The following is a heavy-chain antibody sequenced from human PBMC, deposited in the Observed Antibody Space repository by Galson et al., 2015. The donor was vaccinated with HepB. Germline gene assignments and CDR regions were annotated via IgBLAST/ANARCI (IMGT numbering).Heavy chain of an antibody. CDR1: GYTFTSYA. D-gene: IGHD6-19*01. CDR3: ARSSGWYRNPTWIPSALDY. J-gene: IGHJ4*02. V-gene: IGHV7-4-1*02. CDR2: INTNTGNP. Sequence: SVKVSCKASGYTFTSYAMNWVRQAPGQGLGWMGWINTNTGNPTYAQGFTGRFVFSLDTSVSTAYLQISSLKAEDTAVYYCARSSGWYRNPTWIPSALDYWGQGTLVTVSS.